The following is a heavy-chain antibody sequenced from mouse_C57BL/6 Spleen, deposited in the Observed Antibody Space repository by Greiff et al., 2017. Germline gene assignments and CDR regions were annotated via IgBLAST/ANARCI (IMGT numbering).Heavy chain of an antibody. J-gene: IGHJ1*03. CDR3: ARDITEGYFDV. CDR2: INPGSGGT. CDR1: GYAFTNYL. Sequence: VQLQQSGAELVRPGTSVKVSCKASGYAFTNYLIEWVKQRPGQGLEWIGVINPGSGGTNYNEKFKGKATLTADKSSSTAYMQLSSLTSEDSAVYFCARDITEGYFDVWGTGTTLTVSS. D-gene: IGHD1-2*01. V-gene: IGHV1-54*01.